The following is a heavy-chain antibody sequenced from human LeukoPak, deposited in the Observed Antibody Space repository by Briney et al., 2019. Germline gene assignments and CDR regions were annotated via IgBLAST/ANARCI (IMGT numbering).Heavy chain of an antibody. V-gene: IGHV4-61*01. CDR1: GGSISSSSYY. D-gene: IGHD6-13*01. CDR3: ARGYSSSWNYFDY. CDR2: ISDTGST. Sequence: NTSETLSLTCTVSGGSISSSSYYWSWIRQPPGKGLEWIGYISDTGSTNYNPSLKSRVTISIDTSKNQFSLKLSSVTAADTAVYYCARGYSSSWNYFDYWGQGTLVTVSS. J-gene: IGHJ4*02.